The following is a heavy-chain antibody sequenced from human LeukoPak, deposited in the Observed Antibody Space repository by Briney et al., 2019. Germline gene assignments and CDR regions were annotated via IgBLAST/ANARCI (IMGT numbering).Heavy chain of an antibody. CDR1: GFTFSSYG. V-gene: IGHV3-23*01. CDR2: ISGSGGST. D-gene: IGHD3-10*01. CDR3: ARDESRLLWFGESHRYYFDY. Sequence: GGSLRLSCAASGFTFSSYGMSWVRQAPGKGLEWVSAISGSGGSTYYADSVKGRFTISRDNSKNTLYLQMNSLRAEDTAVYYCARDESRLLWFGESHRYYFDYWGQGTLVTVSS. J-gene: IGHJ4*02.